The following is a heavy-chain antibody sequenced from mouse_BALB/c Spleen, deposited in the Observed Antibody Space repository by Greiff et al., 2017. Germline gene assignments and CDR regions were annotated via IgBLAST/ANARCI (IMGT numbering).Heavy chain of an antibody. J-gene: IGHJ2*01. V-gene: IGHV5-6*02. CDR2: ISSGGSYT. Sequence: EVKLVESGGDLVKPGGSLKLSCAASGFTFSSYGMSWVRQTPDKRLEWVATISSGGSYTYYPDSVKGRFTISRDNAKNTLYLQMSSLKSEDTAMYYCARPYYGSSYDYFDYWGQGTTLTVSS. D-gene: IGHD1-1*01. CDR1: GFTFSSYG. CDR3: ARPYYGSSYDYFDY.